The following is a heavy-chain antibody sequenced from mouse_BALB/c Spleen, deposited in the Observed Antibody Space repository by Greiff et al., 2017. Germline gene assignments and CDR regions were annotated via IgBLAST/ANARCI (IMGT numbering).Heavy chain of an antibody. V-gene: IGHV1-14*01. CDR3: ARYEGYYAMDY. Sequence: VQLQQSGPELVKPGASVKMSCKASGYTFTSYVMHWVKQKPGQGLEWIGYINPYNDGTKYNEKFKGKATLTSDKSSSTAYMELSSLTSEDSAVYYCARYEGYYAMDYWGQGTSVTVSS. CDR2: INPYNDGT. J-gene: IGHJ4*01. CDR1: GYTFTSYV. D-gene: IGHD2-3*01.